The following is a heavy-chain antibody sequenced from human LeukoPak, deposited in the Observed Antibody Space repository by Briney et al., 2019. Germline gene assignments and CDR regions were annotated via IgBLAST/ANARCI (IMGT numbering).Heavy chain of an antibody. V-gene: IGHV3-48*03. CDR2: ISSSGSTI. J-gene: IGHJ4*02. D-gene: IGHD6-13*01. CDR3: ARGRGSSSSWYGDY. CDR1: GFTFSSYE. Sequence: GGSLRLSCAASGFTFSSYEMNWVRQAPGKGLEWVSYISSSGSTIYYADSVKGQFTISRDNAKNSLYLQMNSLRAEDTAVYYCARGRGSSSSWYGDYWGQGTLVTVSS.